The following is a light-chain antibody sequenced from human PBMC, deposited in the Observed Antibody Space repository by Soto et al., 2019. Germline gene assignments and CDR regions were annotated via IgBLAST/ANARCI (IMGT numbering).Light chain of an antibody. Sequence: EIVMTQSPATLSVSPGERATLSCRASQSVRINLAWYQQKPGQAPRLLIYGASTRATGIPDRFSGSGSGTDFTLTISSLQPEDIATYYCQQYDNLSLTFGGGTKVDIK. CDR2: GAS. CDR3: QQYDNLSLT. V-gene: IGKV3D-15*01. CDR1: QSVRIN. J-gene: IGKJ4*01.